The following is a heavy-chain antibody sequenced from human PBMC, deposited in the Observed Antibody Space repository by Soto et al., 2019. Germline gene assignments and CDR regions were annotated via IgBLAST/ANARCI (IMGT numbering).Heavy chain of an antibody. CDR2: IYTSGST. CDR3: ARDRPITIFGVAEINWFDP. CDR1: GGSISSYY. J-gene: IGHJ5*02. Sequence: SETLSLTCTVSGGSISSYYWSWIRQPAGRGLEWIGRIYTSGSTNYNPSLKSRVTMSVDTSKNQFSLKLSSVTAADTAVYYCARDRPITIFGVAEINWFDPWGQGTLVTVSS. D-gene: IGHD3-3*01. V-gene: IGHV4-4*07.